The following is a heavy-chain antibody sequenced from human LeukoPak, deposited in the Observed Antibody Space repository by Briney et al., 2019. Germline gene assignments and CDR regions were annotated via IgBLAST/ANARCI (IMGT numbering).Heavy chain of an antibody. D-gene: IGHD6-19*01. V-gene: IGHV1-18*01. Sequence: ASVKVSCKASGYTFTSYGISWVRQAPGQGLEWMGWISAYNGNTNYAQKLQGRVTMTTDTSTSTAYMELRSLRSDDTAVYYCARGRGHYSSGWYVDYWGQRTLVTASS. J-gene: IGHJ4*02. CDR1: GYTFTSYG. CDR2: ISAYNGNT. CDR3: ARGRGHYSSGWYVDY.